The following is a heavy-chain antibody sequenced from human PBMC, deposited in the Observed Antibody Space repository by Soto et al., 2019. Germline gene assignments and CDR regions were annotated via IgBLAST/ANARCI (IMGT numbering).Heavy chain of an antibody. D-gene: IGHD4-17*01. CDR2: INPNSGNT. CDR1: GYIFTNYD. Sequence: QVQLVQSGAEVKKPGASVKVSCKASGYIFTNYDINWVRQATGQGLEYWGWINPNSGNTGNVQKFKGRVTMTRNTSXXTADKEPNSLRYENTAVDYCARRIKSGDNTRRFDRWGQGGPVSVSS. V-gene: IGHV1-8*01. CDR3: ARRIKSGDNTRRFDR. J-gene: IGHJ5*02.